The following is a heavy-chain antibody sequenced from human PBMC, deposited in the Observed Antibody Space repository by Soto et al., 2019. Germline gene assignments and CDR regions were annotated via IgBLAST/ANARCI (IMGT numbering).Heavy chain of an antibody. V-gene: IGHV1-69*13. CDR3: ARPSIAARPSPSMFVNRPYYYGMDV. CDR2: IIPIFGTA. J-gene: IGHJ6*02. CDR1: GGTFSSYA. D-gene: IGHD6-6*01. Sequence: SVKVSCKASGGTFSSYAISWVRQAPGQGLEWMGGIIPIFGTANYAQKFQGRVTITADESTSTAYMELSSLRSEDTAVYYCARPSIAARPSPSMFVNRPYYYGMDVWGQGTTVTVSS.